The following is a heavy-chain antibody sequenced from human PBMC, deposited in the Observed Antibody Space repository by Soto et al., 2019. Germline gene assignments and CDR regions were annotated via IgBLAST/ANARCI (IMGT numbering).Heavy chain of an antibody. D-gene: IGHD3-3*01. Sequence: QITLKESGPTLVKPTQPLTLTCTFSGFSLSTSGVGVGWIRQPPGKALECLALIYWDDDKRYSPSLKSRLAITKETSRNHVVLTMNNMDPVGTATYYWAQVGGVVRFDSRGQGTLVPGSS. CDR2: IYWDDDK. CDR1: GFSLSTSGVG. CDR3: AQVGGVVRFDS. V-gene: IGHV2-5*02. J-gene: IGHJ4*02.